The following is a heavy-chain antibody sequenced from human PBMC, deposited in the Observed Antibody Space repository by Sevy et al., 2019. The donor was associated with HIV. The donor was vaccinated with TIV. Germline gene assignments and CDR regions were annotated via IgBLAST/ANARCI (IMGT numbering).Heavy chain of an antibody. Sequence: GGSLRLSCAASGFTFSSYSMNWVRQAPGKGLEWVSSISSSSSYIYYADSVKGRFTISRDNAKNSLYLQMNSLRAEDTAVYYCARDRYCRSTSCYADAFDIWGQGTMVTVSS. CDR1: GFTFSSYS. V-gene: IGHV3-21*01. J-gene: IGHJ3*02. CDR2: ISSSSSYI. CDR3: ARDRYCRSTSCYADAFDI. D-gene: IGHD2-2*01.